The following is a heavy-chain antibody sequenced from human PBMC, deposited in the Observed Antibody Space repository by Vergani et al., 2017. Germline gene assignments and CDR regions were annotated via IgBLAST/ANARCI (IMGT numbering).Heavy chain of an antibody. J-gene: IGHJ4*02. CDR2: INPSGGHT. Sequence: QVQVVQSGAEVKKSGASVKVSCKPPGYTFRNYYMPWVRKAPGQGLEWMGIINPSGGHTNYAQKFQGRVTMTRDTSTSTVYMERSSLRSEDTAIYYCARGDYGILSGYRYWGQGTLVTVSA. CDR1: GYTFRNYY. V-gene: IGHV1-46*03. D-gene: IGHD3-9*01. CDR3: ARGDYGILSGYRY.